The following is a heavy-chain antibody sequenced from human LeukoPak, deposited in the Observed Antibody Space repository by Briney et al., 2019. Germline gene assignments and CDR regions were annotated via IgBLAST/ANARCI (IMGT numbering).Heavy chain of an antibody. CDR2: INAGNGNT. CDR3: ARDWESDQVRTWFDP. CDR1: GYTYTSYA. V-gene: IGHV1-3*01. D-gene: IGHD3-16*01. Sequence: ASVKVSCKASGYTYTSYAMHWVRQAPGQRLEWMGWINAGNGNTKYSQKFQGRVTITRDTSARTAYMELSSLRSEDTVVYYCARDWESDQVRTWFDPWGQGTLVTVSS. J-gene: IGHJ5*02.